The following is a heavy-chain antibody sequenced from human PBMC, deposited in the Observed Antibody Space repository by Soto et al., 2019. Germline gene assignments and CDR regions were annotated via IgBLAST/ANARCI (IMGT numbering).Heavy chain of an antibody. J-gene: IGHJ6*02. CDR2: ISAYNGNT. V-gene: IGHV1-18*04. CDR3: ACQTIAAGRYTMDV. CDR1: GYTFSSYS. D-gene: IGHD6-6*01. Sequence: GASVKVSCKASGYTFSSYSMHWVRQAPGQGLEWMGWISAYNGNTNYAQKLQGRVTMTTDTSKNQFSLQLNSVTPEDTAVYYCACQTIAAGRYTMDVWGQGTTVTVSS.